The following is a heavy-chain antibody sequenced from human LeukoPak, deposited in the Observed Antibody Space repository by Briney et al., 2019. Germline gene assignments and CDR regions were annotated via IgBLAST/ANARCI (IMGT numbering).Heavy chain of an antibody. V-gene: IGHV4-31*03. CDR1: GGSISSGGYY. CDR2: IYYSGST. Sequence: SQTLSLTCTVSGGSISSGGYYWSWIRQPPGKGLEWIGYIYYSGSTYYNPSLKSRVTISVDTSKNQFSLRLSSVTAADTAVYYCARDSGVVPAANGFDPWGQGTLVTVSS. CDR3: ARDSGVVPAANGFDP. D-gene: IGHD2-2*01. J-gene: IGHJ5*02.